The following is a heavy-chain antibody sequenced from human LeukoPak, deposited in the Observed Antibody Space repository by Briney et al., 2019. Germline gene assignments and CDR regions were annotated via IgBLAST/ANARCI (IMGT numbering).Heavy chain of an antibody. CDR3: ARDKGGSYYWIDAFDI. CDR1: GGTFSSYA. Sequence: GASVKVSCKASGGTFSSYAISWVRQAPGQGLEWMGRIIPILGIANYAQKFQGRVTITADKSTSTAYMELSSLRSEDTAVYYCARDKGGSYYWIDAFDIWGQGTMVTVSS. V-gene: IGHV1-69*04. J-gene: IGHJ3*02. CDR2: IIPILGIA. D-gene: IGHD1-26*01.